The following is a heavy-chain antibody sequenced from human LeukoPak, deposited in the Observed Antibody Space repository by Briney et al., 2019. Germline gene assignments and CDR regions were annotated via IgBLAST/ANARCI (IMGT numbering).Heavy chain of an antibody. V-gene: IGHV3-21*01. J-gene: IGHJ6*03. CDR2: ISSSSSYI. CDR3: ARAYNQPGYMDV. Sequence: GGSLRLSCAASGFSLSTHNMNWVRQAPGKGLEWVSSISSSSSYIYYADSVKGRFTISRDNAKNSLYLQMNSLRAEDTAVYYCARAYNQPGYMDVWGKGTTVTVSS. D-gene: IGHD1-14*01. CDR1: GFSLSTHN.